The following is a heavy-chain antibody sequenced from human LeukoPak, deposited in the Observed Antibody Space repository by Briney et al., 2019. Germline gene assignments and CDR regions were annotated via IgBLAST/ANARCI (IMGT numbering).Heavy chain of an antibody. CDR3: ARLPQGWELRPAY. CDR1: GFTFSSYE. V-gene: IGHV3-48*03. CDR2: IGRRGNTI. Sequence: GGSLRLSCVASGFTFSSYEMNWVRQAPGKGLEWISFIGRRGNTIYAESVKGRFTISRDNAKNSLYLQMNSLRGDDTAVYYCARLPQGWELRPAYWGQGTLVTVSP. J-gene: IGHJ4*02. D-gene: IGHD3-3*01.